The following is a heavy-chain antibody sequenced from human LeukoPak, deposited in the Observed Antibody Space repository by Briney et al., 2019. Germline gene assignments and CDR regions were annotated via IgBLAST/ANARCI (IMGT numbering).Heavy chain of an antibody. CDR1: GFIFSGDL. CDR3: ARRIVATKAYYFDY. D-gene: IGHD5-12*01. Sequence: GGSLRLSCAASGFIFSGDLMSWVRQAPGKGLEWVSVIYSDGSTYYADSVKGRFTISRDNAKNSLFLQMNSLRAEDTAVYYCARRIVATKAYYFDYWGQGTLVTVSS. V-gene: IGHV3-53*01. J-gene: IGHJ4*02. CDR2: IYSDGST.